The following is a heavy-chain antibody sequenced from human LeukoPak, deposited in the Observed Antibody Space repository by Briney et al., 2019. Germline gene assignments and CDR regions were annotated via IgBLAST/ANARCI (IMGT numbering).Heavy chain of an antibody. D-gene: IGHD5-18*01. CDR2: ISSSSSYI. Sequence: GGSLRLSCAASGFTFSSYSMNWVRQAPGKGLEWVSSISSSSSYIYYADSMKGRFTISRDNAKNSLYLQMNSLRAEDTAVYYCARHLSGVTGYTYGRGIDYWGQGTLVTVSS. CDR3: ARHLSGVTGYTYGRGIDY. CDR1: GFTFSSYS. V-gene: IGHV3-21*01. J-gene: IGHJ4*02.